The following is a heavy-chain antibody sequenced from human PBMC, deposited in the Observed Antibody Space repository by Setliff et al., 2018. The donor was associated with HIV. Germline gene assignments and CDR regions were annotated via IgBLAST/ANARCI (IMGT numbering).Heavy chain of an antibody. CDR2: INMYTANP. V-gene: IGHV7-4-1*02. CDR3: ARDRYGASFDS. Sequence: ASVKVSCKASGYTFTKYDINWVRQAPGQGLEWMGWINMYTANPSYAQGFTGRFVFSLDSSVSTAYLQISSLEAEDTALYYCARDRYGASFDSWGQGTLVTVSS. D-gene: IGHD3-16*02. CDR1: GYTFTKYD. J-gene: IGHJ4*02.